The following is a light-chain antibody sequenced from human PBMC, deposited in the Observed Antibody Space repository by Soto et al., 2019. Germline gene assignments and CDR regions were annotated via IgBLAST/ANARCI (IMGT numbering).Light chain of an antibody. CDR3: TSYTSSSTSV. J-gene: IGLJ1*01. CDR1: SSDVGGYNY. Sequence: QSVLTQPASVSGSPGQSITISCTGTSSDVGGYNYVSWYQQHPGKAPKLMIYDVSNRPSGVSNRFSGSKSGNTASLTISGLQAKDEADYYCTSYTSSSTSVFGTRTKVTVL. CDR2: DVS. V-gene: IGLV2-14*01.